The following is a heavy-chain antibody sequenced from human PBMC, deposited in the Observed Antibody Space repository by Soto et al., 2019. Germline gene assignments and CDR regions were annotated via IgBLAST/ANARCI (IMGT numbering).Heavy chain of an antibody. CDR3: ARTDIVASILYYYYGMDV. CDR1: GYTFTSYG. Sequence: ASVKVSCKASGYTFTSYGISWVRQAPGQGLEWMGWISAYNGNTNYAQKLQGRVTMTTYTSTSTAYMELRSLRSDDTAVYYCARTDIVASILYYYYGMDVWGQGTTVTVSS. V-gene: IGHV1-18*04. J-gene: IGHJ6*02. CDR2: ISAYNGNT. D-gene: IGHD5-12*01.